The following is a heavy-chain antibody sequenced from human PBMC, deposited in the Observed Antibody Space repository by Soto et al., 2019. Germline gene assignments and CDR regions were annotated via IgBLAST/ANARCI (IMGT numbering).Heavy chain of an antibody. CDR3: AKDRLAGNFDY. J-gene: IGHJ4*02. CDR2: ISATGGST. CDR1: GFTFNNYA. Sequence: GGSLRLSCAASGFTFNNYAMNWVRQAPGKGLEWVATISATGGSTYYADSVKGRFTISRGNSKNTLFLQMNGLRVEDTAVYYCAKDRLAGNFDYWGQGTQVTVSS. V-gene: IGHV3-23*01.